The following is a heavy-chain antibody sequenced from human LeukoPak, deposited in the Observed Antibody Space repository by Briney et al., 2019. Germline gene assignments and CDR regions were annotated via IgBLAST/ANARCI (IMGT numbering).Heavy chain of an antibody. CDR2: INSDGSSA. CDR3: ARPGRGYSFGSSDY. Sequence: PGGSQRLSRAASGFSSSSYWVHWVSQAPGKGLVWVSAINSDGSSATYADSVEGRFTISRDNAKNTLYLQMNSLRAEDTAVYYCARPGRGYSFGSSDYWAGGPVVTVSS. D-gene: IGHD5-18*01. CDR1: GFSSSSYW. J-gene: IGHJ4*02. V-gene: IGHV3-74*01.